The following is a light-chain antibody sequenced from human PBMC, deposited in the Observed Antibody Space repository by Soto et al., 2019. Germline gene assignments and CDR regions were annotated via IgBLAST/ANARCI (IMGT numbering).Light chain of an antibody. CDR2: GAS. CDR3: QQYINWPLT. J-gene: IGKJ4*01. V-gene: IGKV3-15*01. CDR1: QSVSSN. Sequence: EIVMTQSPATLSVSPGERATLSCRASQSVSSNLAWYQQKPGQAPRLLIYGASTRATGFPARFSGSGSGTEFTLTISSLQSEDFAVYYCQQYINWPLTFGGGTKVEF.